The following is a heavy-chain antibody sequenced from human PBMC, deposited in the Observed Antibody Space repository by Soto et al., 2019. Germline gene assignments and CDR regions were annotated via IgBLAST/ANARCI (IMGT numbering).Heavy chain of an antibody. Sequence: QVQLVESGGGVVQPGRSLRLSCAASGFTFPRFGMHWVRQAPGKGLEWVALITYEGSKIYYADAVKGRFTISRDNGDNTLSIKMDNLRTEDTATYFCAKGRGEMNWANYYGLDVWGQGNTVTVSS. J-gene: IGHJ6*02. V-gene: IGHV3-30*18. CDR3: AKGRGEMNWANYYGLDV. D-gene: IGHD7-27*01. CDR2: ITYEGSKI. CDR1: GFTFPRFG.